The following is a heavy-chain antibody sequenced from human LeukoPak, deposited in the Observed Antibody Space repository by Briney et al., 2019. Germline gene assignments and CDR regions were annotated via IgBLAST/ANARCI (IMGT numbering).Heavy chain of an antibody. CDR1: GFTVSRNY. D-gene: IGHD3-22*01. J-gene: IGHJ4*02. CDR2: VYSNNST. V-gene: IGHV3-53*01. Sequence: GVSLRLSCAASGFTVSRNYMTWVRQAPGKGLEWVSVVYSNNSTYYADSVKGRFTISRDSSNNTLYLQMNSLRVEDTAIYYCARGINMMIVAPGYWGQGTLVTVSS. CDR3: ARGINMMIVAPGY.